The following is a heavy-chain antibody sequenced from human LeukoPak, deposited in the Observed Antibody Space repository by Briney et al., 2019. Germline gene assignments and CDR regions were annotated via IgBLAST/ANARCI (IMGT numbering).Heavy chain of an antibody. CDR3: ARGWVRGIARFFDY. Sequence: GGSLRLSCAASGFTFSGYWMSWVGQAPGKWLEWVANIKQDGSENYYVDSVKGRFTISRDNAKNSLFLQMNSLRAEDTAVYYCARGWVRGIARFFDYWGQGTLVTVSS. CDR2: IKQDGSEN. CDR1: GFTFSGYW. V-gene: IGHV3-7*01. J-gene: IGHJ4*02. D-gene: IGHD3-10*01.